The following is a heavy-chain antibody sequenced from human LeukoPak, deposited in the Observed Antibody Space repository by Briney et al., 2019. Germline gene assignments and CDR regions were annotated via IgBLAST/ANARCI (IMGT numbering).Heavy chain of an antibody. Sequence: GGSLRLSCAASGLTFSSYGMHWVRQAPGKGLGWVAVISYDGSNKYYADSVKGRFTISRDNSKNTLYLQMNSLRAEDTAVYYCAKVLRGYSGYPYYYYYGMDVWGQGTTVTVSS. CDR1: GLTFSSYG. D-gene: IGHD5-12*01. CDR2: ISYDGSNK. V-gene: IGHV3-30*18. J-gene: IGHJ6*02. CDR3: AKVLRGYSGYPYYYYYGMDV.